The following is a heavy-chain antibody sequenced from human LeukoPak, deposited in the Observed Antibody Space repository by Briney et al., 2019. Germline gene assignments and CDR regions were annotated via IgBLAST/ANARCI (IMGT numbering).Heavy chain of an antibody. D-gene: IGHD3-22*01. V-gene: IGHV3-74*01. J-gene: IGHJ3*02. Sequence: GGCLRLSCAASGFSFSRYWMHWVRQAPGKGLVWVSRMNSDGSSTNYADSVKGRFTISRDNAKNILYLQMNSPRAEDTAVYHCATGHYYDSSGYYPLPDAFDIWGQG. CDR3: ATGHYYDSSGYYPLPDAFDI. CDR1: GFSFSRYW. CDR2: MNSDGSST.